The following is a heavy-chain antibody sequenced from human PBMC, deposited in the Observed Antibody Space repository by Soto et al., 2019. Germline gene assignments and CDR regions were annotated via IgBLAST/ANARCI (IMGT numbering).Heavy chain of an antibody. CDR1: GFTFSGYA. V-gene: IGHV3-23*01. J-gene: IGHJ6*02. CDR2: ISGSGGST. Sequence: GGSLRLSCAASGFTFSGYAMSWVRQAPGKGLEWVSAISGSGGSTYYADSVKGRFTISRDNSKNTLYLQMNSLRAEDTAVYYCAKDPTASYYYYGMDVWGQGTTVTVYS. CDR3: AKDPTASYYYYGMDV.